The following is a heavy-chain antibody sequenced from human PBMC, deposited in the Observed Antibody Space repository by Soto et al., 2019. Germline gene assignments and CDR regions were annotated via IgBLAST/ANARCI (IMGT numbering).Heavy chain of an antibody. CDR3: AKDGSPYRDGYSITIDY. Sequence: GGSLRLSCAASGFTFSSYAMHWVRQAPGKGLEWVAVISYDGSNKYYADSVKGRFTISRDNSKNTLYLQMNSLRAEDTAVYYCAKDGSPYRDGYSITIDYWGQGTLVTVS. CDR1: GFTFSSYA. CDR2: ISYDGSNK. J-gene: IGHJ4*02. V-gene: IGHV3-30*04. D-gene: IGHD3-10*01.